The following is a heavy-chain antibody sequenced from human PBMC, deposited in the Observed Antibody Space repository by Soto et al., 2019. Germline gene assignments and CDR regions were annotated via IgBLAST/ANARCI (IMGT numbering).Heavy chain of an antibody. CDR3: ARAHPYYYDSPRSWQAFDY. J-gene: IGHJ4*02. CDR2: IIPIFGTA. V-gene: IGHV1-69*13. D-gene: IGHD3-22*01. Sequence: GASVKVSCKASGGTFSSYAISWVRQAPGQGLEWMGGIIPIFGTANYAQKFQGRVTITADESTSTAYMELSSLRSEDTAVYYCARAHPYYYDSPRSWQAFDYWGQGTLVTVPS. CDR1: GGTFSSYA.